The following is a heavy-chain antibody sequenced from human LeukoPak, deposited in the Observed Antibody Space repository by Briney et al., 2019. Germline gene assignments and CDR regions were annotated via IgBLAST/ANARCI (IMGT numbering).Heavy chain of an antibody. CDR2: ITWDANGT. Sequence: PGGSLRLSCAASGFIFDNYAMHWVRQAPGKGLEWVSLITWDANGTYYADSVKGRFTISRDNAKNSLYLQMNSLRAEDTAVYYCARATLQHSYYYYMDVWGKGTTVTVSS. CDR3: ARATLQHSYYYYMDV. J-gene: IGHJ6*03. D-gene: IGHD3-3*02. CDR1: GFIFDNYA. V-gene: IGHV3-43D*03.